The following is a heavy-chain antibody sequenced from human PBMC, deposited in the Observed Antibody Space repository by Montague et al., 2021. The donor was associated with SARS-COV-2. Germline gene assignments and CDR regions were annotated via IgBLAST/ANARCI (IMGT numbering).Heavy chain of an antibody. V-gene: IGHV4-59*02. CDR2: IYYSGST. D-gene: IGHD3-3*01. CDR3: ARAGGFYDYWSGYSSSAGFFDP. CDR1: GGSVSSYY. J-gene: IGHJ5*02. Sequence: SETLSLTYTVSGGSVSSYYWSWIRQSPGKGLQWLGYIYYSGSTDYNPSLKSRVTMSVDTSKNQLSLRLNSVTTADTAVYFCARAGGFYDYWSGYSSSAGFFDPWGQGILVTVSS.